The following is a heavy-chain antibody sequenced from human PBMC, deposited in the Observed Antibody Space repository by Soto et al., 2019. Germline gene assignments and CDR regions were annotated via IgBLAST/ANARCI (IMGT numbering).Heavy chain of an antibody. J-gene: IGHJ4*02. D-gene: IGHD3-22*01. V-gene: IGHV3-64D*06. Sequence: LRLSCSASGFTFSSYAMHWVRQAPGKGLEYVSAISSNGGSTYYADSVKGRFTISRDNSKNTLYLQMSSLRAEDTAVYYCVNLYYYDSSGYLDYWGQGTLVTVSS. CDR2: ISSNGGST. CDR3: VNLYYYDSSGYLDY. CDR1: GFTFSSYA.